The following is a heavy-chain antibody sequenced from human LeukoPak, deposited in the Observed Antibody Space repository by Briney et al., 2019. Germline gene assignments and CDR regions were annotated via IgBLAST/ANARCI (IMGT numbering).Heavy chain of an antibody. Sequence: GESLKISCMSSGYSFTEYWIGWVRQMPGKGLEWMGIIYPRDSHTIYSPSFQGQVTVSADKSITTAYLQWSSLKASDTAIYYGSRVDFYYYYIDFWGKGTTVSVSS. CDR2: IYPRDSHT. CDR3: SRVDFYYYYIDF. V-gene: IGHV5-51*01. CDR1: GYSFTEYW. J-gene: IGHJ6*03.